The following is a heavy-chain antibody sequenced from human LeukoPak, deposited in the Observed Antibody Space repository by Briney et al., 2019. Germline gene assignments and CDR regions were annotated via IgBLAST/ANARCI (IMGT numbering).Heavy chain of an antibody. D-gene: IGHD3-10*01. CDR2: ISSDGNVK. CDR1: EFTFSTYD. V-gene: IGHV3-30*18. Sequence: GTSLRLSCAASEFTFSTYDMHWVRRAPGKGLEWVAIISSDGNVKYYADSVKGRFTISRDNSKDTLYLQMNGLSAEDTAMYYCAKGWGYYTSGTYYNRIPDPWGQGTLVTVSS. J-gene: IGHJ5*02. CDR3: AKGWGYYTSGTYYNRIPDP.